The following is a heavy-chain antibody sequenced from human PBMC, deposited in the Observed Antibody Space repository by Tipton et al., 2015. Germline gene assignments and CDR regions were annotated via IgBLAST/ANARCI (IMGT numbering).Heavy chain of an antibody. Sequence: TLSLTCTVSGGSLSGYYWNWIRQTPGKGLEWIGYMHYTGNTNYHASLRSRVTISLDTSKKQFSLMLTSVTAEDTAVYYCARHRGVGGLADYWGRGTLVTVSS. D-gene: IGHD3-10*01. V-gene: IGHV4-59*08. J-gene: IGHJ4*02. CDR3: ARHRGVGGLADY. CDR2: MHYTGNT. CDR1: GGSLSGYY.